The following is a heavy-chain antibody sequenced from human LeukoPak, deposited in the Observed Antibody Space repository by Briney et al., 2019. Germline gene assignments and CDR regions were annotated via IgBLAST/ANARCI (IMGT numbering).Heavy chain of an antibody. J-gene: IGHJ4*02. CDR2: ISYDGSNK. D-gene: IGHD7-27*01. Sequence: GGSLRLSCAASGFTFSSYAMHWVRQAPGKGLEWVAVISYDGSNKYYADSVKGRFTISRDNSKNTLYLQMNSLRAEDTAVYYCARDKLGITLWDYWGQGTLVTVSS. V-gene: IGHV3-30-3*01. CDR1: GFTFSSYA. CDR3: ARDKLGITLWDY.